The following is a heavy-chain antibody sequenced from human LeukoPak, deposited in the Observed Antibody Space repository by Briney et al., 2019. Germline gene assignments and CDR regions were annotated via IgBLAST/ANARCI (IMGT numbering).Heavy chain of an antibody. D-gene: IGHD2-15*01. CDR1: GGTFSSYA. CDR3: ARDRLYGRGIFYLPENSGGSIDVFDI. CDR2: INPISGGT. Sequence: ASVKVSCKASGGTFSSYAISWVRQAPGQGLEWTGWINPISGGTNYAQKFQGRVTMTTDTSMSTAYMELSRLTSDDTAVYYCARDRLYGRGIFYLPENSGGSIDVFDIWGQGKMVTV. V-gene: IGHV1-2*02. J-gene: IGHJ3*02.